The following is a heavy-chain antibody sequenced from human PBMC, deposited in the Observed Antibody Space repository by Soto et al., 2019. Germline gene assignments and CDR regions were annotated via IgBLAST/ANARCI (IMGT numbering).Heavy chain of an antibody. CDR1: GFTFGDYA. CDR3: TREGYYYDSSVDY. J-gene: IGHJ4*02. V-gene: IGHV3-49*04. D-gene: IGHD3-22*01. Sequence: PGGSLRLSCTASGFTFGDYAMSWVRQAPGKGLEWVGSIRSKAYGGTTEYAASVKGRFTISRDDSKSIAYLQMNSLKTEDTAVYYCTREGYYYDSSVDYWGQGTLVTVSS. CDR2: IRSKAYGGTT.